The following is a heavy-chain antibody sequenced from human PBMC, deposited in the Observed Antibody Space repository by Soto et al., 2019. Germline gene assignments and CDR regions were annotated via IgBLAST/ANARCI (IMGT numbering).Heavy chain of an antibody. CDR1: VFSCSSYS. J-gene: IGHJ4*02. V-gene: IGHV3-30-3*01. CDR3: ASHAINSGSYYAPDY. Sequence: GGSMTPSCAASVFSCSSYSMHWCRQAAGKGLEWVAVISYDGSNKYYADSVKGRFTISRDNSKNTLYLQMNSLRAEDTAVYYCASHAINSGSYYAPDYWGQGTLVTVSS. D-gene: IGHD1-26*01. CDR2: ISYDGSNK.